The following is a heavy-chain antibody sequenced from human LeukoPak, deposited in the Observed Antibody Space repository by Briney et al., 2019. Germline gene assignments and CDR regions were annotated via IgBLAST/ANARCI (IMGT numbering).Heavy chain of an antibody. D-gene: IGHD3-3*01. CDR3: ARGQPIRYYDFWSGPVVRGVTEIYFDY. J-gene: IGHJ4*02. CDR1: GFTFSSYA. V-gene: IGHV3-23*01. Sequence: PGGSLRLSCAASGFTFSSYAMSWVRQAPGKGLEWVSAISGNGGSTYYADSVKGRFTISRDNSKNTLYLQMGSLRAEDMAVYYCARGQPIRYYDFWSGPVVRGVTEIYFDYWGQGTLVTVSS. CDR2: ISGNGGST.